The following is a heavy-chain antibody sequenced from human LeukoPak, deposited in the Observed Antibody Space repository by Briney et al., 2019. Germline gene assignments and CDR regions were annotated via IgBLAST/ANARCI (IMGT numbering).Heavy chain of an antibody. D-gene: IGHD2-21*02. J-gene: IGHJ4*02. Sequence: GRSLRLSCATSGFTFSGFGMHWVRQAPGKGLEWVAVIWYDGSIKYYADSVEGRFTISRDNSKNTLYLQMNSLKAEDTAVYYCARARDPEDYYFEDWGQGTLVTVSS. CDR3: ARARDPEDYYFED. CDR1: GFTFSGFG. CDR2: IWYDGSIK. V-gene: IGHV3-33*01.